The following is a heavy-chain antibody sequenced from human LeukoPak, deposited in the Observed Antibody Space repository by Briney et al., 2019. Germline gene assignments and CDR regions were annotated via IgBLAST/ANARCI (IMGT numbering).Heavy chain of an antibody. CDR1: GFTFSSYA. V-gene: IGHV3-23*01. D-gene: IGHD3-22*01. CDR3: AKDPYPYYDSSGYHYFDY. J-gene: IGHJ4*02. CDR2: ISGSGGST. Sequence: PGGSLRLSCAASGFTFSSYAMSWVRQAPGKGLEWVSGISGSGGSTYYAASVKGRCTISRDNSKNTLHLQMNSLRVEDTAVYYCAKDPYPYYDSSGYHYFDYWGQGTLVTVSS.